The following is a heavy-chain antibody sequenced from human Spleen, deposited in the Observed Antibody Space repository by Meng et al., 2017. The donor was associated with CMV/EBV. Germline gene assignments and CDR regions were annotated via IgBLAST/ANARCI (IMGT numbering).Heavy chain of an antibody. J-gene: IGHJ6*02. Sequence: GGSLRLSCAASGFTFSSYAMSWVRQAPGKGLEWVSAISGSGGSTYYADSVKGRFTISRDNAKNSLYLQMNSLRAEDTAVYYCARDPGSTHYYYYGMDVWGQGTAVTVSS. V-gene: IGHV3-23*01. D-gene: IGHD2-2*01. CDR3: ARDPGSTHYYYYGMDV. CDR1: GFTFSSYA. CDR2: ISGSGGST.